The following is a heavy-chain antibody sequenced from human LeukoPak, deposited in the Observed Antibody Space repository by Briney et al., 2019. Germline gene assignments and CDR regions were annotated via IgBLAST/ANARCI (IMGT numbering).Heavy chain of an antibody. J-gene: IGHJ6*02. V-gene: IGHV3-7*01. Sequence: GGSLRLSCAASGFTFSSYWMSWVRQAPGKGLEWVANIKQDGSEKYYVDSVKGRFTISRDNAKNSLYLQMNSLRAEDTAVYYCARVRSGYLYYYYGMDVWGQGTTVTVSS. CDR3: ARVRSGYLYYYYGMDV. D-gene: IGHD5-12*01. CDR1: GFTFSSYW. CDR2: IKQDGSEK.